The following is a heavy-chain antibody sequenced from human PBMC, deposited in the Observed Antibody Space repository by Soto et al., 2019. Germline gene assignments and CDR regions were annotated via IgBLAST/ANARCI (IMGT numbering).Heavy chain of an antibody. J-gene: IGHJ5*02. CDR1: GVSISSYY. V-gene: IGHV4-59*01. CDR2: IYYSGST. D-gene: IGHD6-13*01. Sequence: SETLSLTCTVSGVSISSYYWIWIRQPPGKGLEWIGYIYYSGSTNYNPSLKSRVTISVDTSKNQFSLKLSSVTAADTAVYYCARVVIAAAAFCWFDPWGQGTLVTVSS. CDR3: ARVVIAAAAFCWFDP.